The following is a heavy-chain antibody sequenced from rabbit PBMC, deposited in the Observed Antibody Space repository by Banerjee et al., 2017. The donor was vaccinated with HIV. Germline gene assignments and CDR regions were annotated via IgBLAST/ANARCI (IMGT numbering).Heavy chain of an antibody. CDR3: ARSTYGGEFNL. Sequence: QEQLVESGGDLVKPGASLALTCTASGFSLSSYAMCWVRQAPGKGLEWIGCIYTDISGSTDHANWAKGRFTISKFSSTTVTLQMTSLTAADTATYFCARSTYGGEFNLWGPGTLVTVS. D-gene: IGHD4-2*01. V-gene: IGHV1S45*01. J-gene: IGHJ4*01. CDR2: IYTDISGST. CDR1: GFSLSSYA.